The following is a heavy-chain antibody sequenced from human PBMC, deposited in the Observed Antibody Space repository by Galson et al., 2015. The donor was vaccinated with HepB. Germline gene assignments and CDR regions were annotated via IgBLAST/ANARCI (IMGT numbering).Heavy chain of an antibody. CDR2: IDPSDSYT. J-gene: IGHJ4*02. V-gene: IGHV5-10-1*01. CDR3: ARSPKYNYSQSWGY. D-gene: IGHD5-18*01. CDR1: GYSFTSYW. Sequence: QSGAEVKKPGESLRISCEGSGYSFTSYWINWVRQMPGKGLELMGRIDPSDSYTKYSPSFQGHVTISGDKSINTAYLQWSSLKASDTAMYYCARSPKYNYSQSWGYWGQGTLVTVSS.